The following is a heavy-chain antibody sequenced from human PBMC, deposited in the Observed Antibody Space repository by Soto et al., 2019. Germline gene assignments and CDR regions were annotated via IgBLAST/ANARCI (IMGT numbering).Heavy chain of an antibody. D-gene: IGHD3-10*02. CDR3: ARDVFFDF. CDR1: GGSISSYY. Sequence: SETLSLTCTGSGGSISSYYWSWIRQPPGKGLEWIGYIYYSGSTNYNPSLKSRVTISVDTSKNQFSLKLSSVTAADTAVYYCARDVFFDFWARGTLVPVAA. V-gene: IGHV4-59*08. J-gene: IGHJ2*01. CDR2: IYYSGST.